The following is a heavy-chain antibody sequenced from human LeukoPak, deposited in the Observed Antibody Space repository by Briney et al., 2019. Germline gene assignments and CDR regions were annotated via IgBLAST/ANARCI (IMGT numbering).Heavy chain of an antibody. J-gene: IGHJ4*02. Sequence: PGGSLRLSCAASGFTFSNYAMNWVRQAPGKGLEWVSVIRSSGSGGSAYYADSVKGRFTISRDNSKNTLYLQMNSLRAEDTAVYYCARHFLWFGELSGGFDYWGQGTLVTVSS. V-gene: IGHV3-23*01. CDR1: GFTFSNYA. CDR2: IRSSGSGGSA. D-gene: IGHD3-10*01. CDR3: ARHFLWFGELSGGFDY.